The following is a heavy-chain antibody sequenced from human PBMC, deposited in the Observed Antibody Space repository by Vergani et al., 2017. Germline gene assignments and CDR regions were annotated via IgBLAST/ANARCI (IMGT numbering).Heavy chain of an antibody. J-gene: IGHJ1*01. V-gene: IGHV1-24*01. CDR3: ATISYYYDSSGYYYSYFQH. CDR2: FDPEDGET. Sequence: QVQLVQSGAEVKKPGSSVKVSCKASGGTFSSYAISWVRQAPGKGLEWMGGFDPEDGETLYAQKCQGRVTMTEDTSPDTAYMELSSLRSEDTAVYYCATISYYYDSSGYYYSYFQHWGQGTLVTVSS. D-gene: IGHD3-22*01. CDR1: GGTFSSYA.